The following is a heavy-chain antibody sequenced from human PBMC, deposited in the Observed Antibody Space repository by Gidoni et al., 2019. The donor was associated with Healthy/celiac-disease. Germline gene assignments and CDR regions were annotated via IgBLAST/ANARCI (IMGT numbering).Heavy chain of an antibody. V-gene: IGHV1-2*02. Sequence: QVRLVQSGAEVKKPGASVKVSCQASGYTFTGYYMHWVRQAPGQGLEWMGWINPNSGCTNDAQKLQGRVTMTRDTSIRTAYMDLSRLRSDDTAVYSCARDKAVDGMDVWGQGTTVTVSS. J-gene: IGHJ6*02. D-gene: IGHD6-19*01. CDR2: INPNSGCT. CDR3: ARDKAVDGMDV. CDR1: GYTFTGYY.